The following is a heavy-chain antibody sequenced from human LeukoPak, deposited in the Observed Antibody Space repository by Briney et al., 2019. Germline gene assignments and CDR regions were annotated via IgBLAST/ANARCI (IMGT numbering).Heavy chain of an antibody. J-gene: IGHJ2*01. V-gene: IGHV3-9*01. CDR3: AKDIGAEPHWYFDL. Sequence: QAGGSLRLSCAASGFTFSSYSMNWVRQAPGKGLEWVSGISWNSGSIGYADSVKGRFTISRDNAKNSLYLQMNSLRAEDTALYYCAKDIGAEPHWYFDLWGRGTLVTVSS. CDR2: ISWNSGSI. D-gene: IGHD3-16*01. CDR1: GFTFSSYS.